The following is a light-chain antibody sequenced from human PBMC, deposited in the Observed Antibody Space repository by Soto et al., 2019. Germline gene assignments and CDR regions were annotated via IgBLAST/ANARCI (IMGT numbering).Light chain of an antibody. Sequence: IRMTQSPSSFSASTGDRVTITCRASQGISSYLAWYQQKPGKVPKLLIYEASNLQSGVPSRFRGGGSGTEFTLTISSLQPEDVATYYCQNFDSAPKTFGQGTKVDIK. J-gene: IGKJ1*01. CDR3: QNFDSAPKT. CDR1: QGISSY. CDR2: EAS. V-gene: IGKV1-27*01.